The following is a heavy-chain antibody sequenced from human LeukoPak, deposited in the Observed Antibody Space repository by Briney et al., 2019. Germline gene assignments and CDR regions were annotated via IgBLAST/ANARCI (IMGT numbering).Heavy chain of an antibody. CDR3: TRFRHVAVAGTPHFDY. J-gene: IGHJ4*02. D-gene: IGHD6-19*01. V-gene: IGHV1-2*02. CDR1: GYTFTDYH. Sequence: ASVKVSCKASGYTFTDYHIHWVRQAPGQGLEWMGWINPNSGGTNYAEKFHGRLTTTRDTSISTAFMELSGLRSDDTAVYYCTRFRHVAVAGTPHFDYWGQGALVTVSS. CDR2: INPNSGGT.